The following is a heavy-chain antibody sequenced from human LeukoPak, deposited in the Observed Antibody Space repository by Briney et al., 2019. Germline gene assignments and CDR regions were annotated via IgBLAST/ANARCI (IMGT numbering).Heavy chain of an antibody. J-gene: IGHJ4*02. V-gene: IGHV4-30-2*01. D-gene: IGHD3-16*01. CDR2: IYHRGTT. CDR1: GGSIGIDDYY. CDR3: ARDSRGGGPDFDY. Sequence: PSETLSLTCTVSGGSIGIDDYYWTWIRQPPGKGLEWIGYIYHRGTTYYNPSLESRVTISVDRSRTQFSLKLSSMTAADTAVYYCARDSRGGGPDFDYWGQGTLVTVSS.